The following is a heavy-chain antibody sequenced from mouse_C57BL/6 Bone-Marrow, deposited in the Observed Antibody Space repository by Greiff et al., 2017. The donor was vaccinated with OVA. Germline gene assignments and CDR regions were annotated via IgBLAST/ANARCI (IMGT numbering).Heavy chain of an antibody. J-gene: IGHJ4*01. D-gene: IGHD2-3*01. CDR1: GYTFTSYW. CDR3: ASLYDGYYVYAMDY. V-gene: IGHV1-64*01. CDR2: IHPNSGST. Sequence: QVQLQQPGAELVKPGASVTLSCKASGYTFTSYWMHWVKQRPGQGLEWIGMIHPNSGSTNYNEKFKSKATLTVDKSSSTDYIQLSSLTSEDSAVYYCASLYDGYYVYAMDYWGQGTSVTVSS.